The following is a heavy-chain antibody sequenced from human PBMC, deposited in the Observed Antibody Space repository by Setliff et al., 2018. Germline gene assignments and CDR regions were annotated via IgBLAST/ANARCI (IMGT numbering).Heavy chain of an antibody. V-gene: IGHV3-30*02. CDR3: ANSRVTNFRGHLYLPRGLDV. CDR1: GFTFESYG. CDR2: IRYDGSNK. J-gene: IGHJ6*02. D-gene: IGHD3-16*01. Sequence: PGGSLRLSCAASGFTFESYGMHWVRQAPGKGLEWVAFIRYDGSNKYYADSVKGRFTISRDNSKNTLYLEMDGLRPEDTAVYYCANSRVTNFRGHLYLPRGLDVWGQGTRVTVSS.